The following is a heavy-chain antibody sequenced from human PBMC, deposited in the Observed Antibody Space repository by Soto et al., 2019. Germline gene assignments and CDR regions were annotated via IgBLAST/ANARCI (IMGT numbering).Heavy chain of an antibody. V-gene: IGHV1-69*06. J-gene: IGHJ4*02. Sequence: SVKVSCKASGGTFSSYAISWVRQAPGQGLEWMGGIIPIFGTANYAQKFQGRVTITADKSTSTAYMELSSLRSEDTAVYYCARGDSSRAGIDDWGQGTMVTVSS. CDR3: ARGDSSRAGIDD. CDR2: IIPIFGTA. D-gene: IGHD3-22*01. CDR1: GGTFSSYA.